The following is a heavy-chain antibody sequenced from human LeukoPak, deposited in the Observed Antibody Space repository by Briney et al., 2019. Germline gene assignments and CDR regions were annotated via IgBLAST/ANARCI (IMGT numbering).Heavy chain of an antibody. CDR3: AKGTMIVVAVGDYFDY. V-gene: IGHV3-9*03. J-gene: IGHJ4*02. D-gene: IGHD3-22*01. CDR1: GFTLDDYA. Sequence: GGSLRLSCAASGFTLDDYAMLWVRQAPGKGLEWVADICWSSVNIGYADSVKGRFTISRDNAKNSLYLQMNSLRAEDMALYYCAKGTMIVVAVGDYFDYWGQGTLVTVSS. CDR2: ICWSSVNI.